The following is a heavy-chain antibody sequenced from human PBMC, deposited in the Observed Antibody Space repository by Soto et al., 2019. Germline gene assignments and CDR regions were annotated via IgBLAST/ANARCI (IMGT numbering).Heavy chain of an antibody. V-gene: IGHV4-59*08. CDR3: ARHLAFEIGRPFHYYNYYMDV. Sequence: SETLSLTCTVSGGSISSYYWSWIRQPPGKGLEWIGYIYYSGSTNYNPSLKSRVTISVDTSKNQFSLKLSSVTAADTAVYYFARHLAFEIGRPFHYYNYYMDVWGKGTTVTVSS. J-gene: IGHJ6*03. CDR2: IYYSGST. CDR1: GGSISSYY. D-gene: IGHD2-15*01.